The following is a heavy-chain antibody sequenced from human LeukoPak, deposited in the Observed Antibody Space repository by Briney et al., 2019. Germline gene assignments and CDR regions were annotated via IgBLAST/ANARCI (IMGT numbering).Heavy chain of an antibody. Sequence: GGSLRLSCAASGFTISNYWMTWVRQAPGKGLEWVANIKEDGSEKYYVDSVKGRFTISRDNAKNSLYLQMNSLRAEDTAVYYCAREITWEVTPIWGQGTMVTVSS. CDR3: AREITWEVTPI. CDR2: IKEDGSEK. V-gene: IGHV3-7*01. CDR1: GFTISNYW. D-gene: IGHD3-16*01. J-gene: IGHJ3*02.